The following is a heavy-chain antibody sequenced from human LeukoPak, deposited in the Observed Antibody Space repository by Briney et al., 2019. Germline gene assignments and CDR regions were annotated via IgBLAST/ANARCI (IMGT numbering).Heavy chain of an antibody. Sequence: GGSLRLSCAASGFTFSSYSMNWVRQAPGKGLEWVSSISSSSSYIYYADSVKGRFTISRDNAKNSLYLQMNSLRAEDTAGYYCARDGARAGKIYYYYMVVWGNGTTVTVSS. J-gene: IGHJ6*03. D-gene: IGHD6-19*01. CDR3: ARDGARAGKIYYYYMVV. V-gene: IGHV3-21*01. CDR2: ISSSSSYI. CDR1: GFTFSSYS.